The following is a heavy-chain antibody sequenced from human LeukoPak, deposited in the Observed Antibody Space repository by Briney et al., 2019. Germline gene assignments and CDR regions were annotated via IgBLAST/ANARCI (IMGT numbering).Heavy chain of an antibody. CDR3: ARGHPYDSSGDYYYYYYMDV. J-gene: IGHJ6*03. D-gene: IGHD3-22*01. V-gene: IGHV4-34*01. CDR2: INHSGST. Sequence: SETLSLTCAVYGGSFSGYYWSWIRQPPGKGLEWIGEINHSGSTNYNPSLKSRVTISVDTSKNQFSLKLSSVTAAATAVYYCARGHPYDSSGDYYYYYYMDVWGKGTTVTVSS. CDR1: GGSFSGYY.